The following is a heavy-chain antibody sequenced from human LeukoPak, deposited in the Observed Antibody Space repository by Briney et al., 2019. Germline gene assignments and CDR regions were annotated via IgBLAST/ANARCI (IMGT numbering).Heavy chain of an antibody. CDR1: GGSISSGGYS. D-gene: IGHD3-3*01. J-gene: IGHJ4*02. CDR3: ARGGGFLEWSNFDY. V-gene: IGHV4-31*01. Sequence: TSETLSLTCTVSGGSISSGGYSWSWIRQHPGKGLEWIGYIYYSVSTYYNPSLKSPVTISVDTSKNQFSLKLSSVTAADTAVYYCARGGGFLEWSNFDYWGQGTLVTVSS. CDR2: IYYSVST.